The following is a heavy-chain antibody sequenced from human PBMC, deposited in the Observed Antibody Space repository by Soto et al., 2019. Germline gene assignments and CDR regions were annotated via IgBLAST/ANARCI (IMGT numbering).Heavy chain of an antibody. CDR1: GGSISSGGYY. V-gene: IGHV4-31*03. Sequence: SETLSLTCTVSGGSISSGGYYWSWIRQHPGKGLEWIGYIYYSGSTYYNPSLKSRVTISVDTSKNQFSLKLGSVTAADTAVYYCERGIVVVPDVTNWFDTWGQGTLVTVSS. CDR3: ERGIVVVPDVTNWFDT. J-gene: IGHJ5*02. D-gene: IGHD2-2*01. CDR2: IYYSGST.